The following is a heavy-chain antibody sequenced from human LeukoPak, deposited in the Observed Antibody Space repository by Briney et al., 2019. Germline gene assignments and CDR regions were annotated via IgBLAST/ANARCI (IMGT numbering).Heavy chain of an antibody. V-gene: IGHV3-9*01. J-gene: IGHJ4*02. Sequence: GGSLRLSCAGSGFIFNNYAMHWVRQPPGKGLEWVSGISWNSGSIDYADSVKGRFTISRDNAKNSLYLQMNSLRAEDTAVYYCAASSSSKQPPFDYWGQGTLVTVSS. CDR1: GFIFNNYA. CDR2: ISWNSGSI. D-gene: IGHD2-2*01. CDR3: AASSSSKQPPFDY.